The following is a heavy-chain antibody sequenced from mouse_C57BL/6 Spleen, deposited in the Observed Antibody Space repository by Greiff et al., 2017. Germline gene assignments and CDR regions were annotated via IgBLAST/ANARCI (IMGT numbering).Heavy chain of an antibody. CDR2: IWSGGST. Sequence: VQLQQSGPGLVQPSQSLSITCTVSGFSLTSYGVHWVRQSPGKGLEWLGVIWSGGSTDYNAAFISRLSISKDNSKSQVFFKMNSLQADDTAIYYCARNAYYSNYGGYAMDYWGQGTSVTVSS. D-gene: IGHD2-5*01. J-gene: IGHJ4*01. CDR3: ARNAYYSNYGGYAMDY. CDR1: GFSLTSYG. V-gene: IGHV2-2*01.